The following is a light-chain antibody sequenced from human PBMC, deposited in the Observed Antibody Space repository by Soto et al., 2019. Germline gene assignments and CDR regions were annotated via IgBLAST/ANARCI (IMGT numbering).Light chain of an antibody. J-gene: IGLJ1*01. CDR2: EVS. CDR1: SSDVGGYNY. Sequence: QSALTQPASVSGSPGQSITISCTGTSSDVGGYNYVSWYQQHPGKAPKLMIYEVSNRPSGVSNRFSGSKSDYTASLTISGLQAEDEADYYCNSHTSGDFRVFGTGTKLTVL. CDR3: NSHTSGDFRV. V-gene: IGLV2-14*01.